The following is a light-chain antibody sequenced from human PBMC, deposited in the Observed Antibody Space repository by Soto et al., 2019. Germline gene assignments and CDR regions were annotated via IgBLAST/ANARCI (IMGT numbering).Light chain of an antibody. CDR2: DVV. Sequence: QSALTQPRSVSGSPGQSVTISCTGTSSDVGGYDYVSGYQQHPGKAPQLIIYDVVKRPSGVPGRFSGSKSGNTASLTISGRQAEDEADYYCCSYAGSYTLGAFGGGTKLTVL. V-gene: IGLV2-11*01. J-gene: IGLJ2*01. CDR3: CSYAGSYTLGA. CDR1: SSDVGGYDY.